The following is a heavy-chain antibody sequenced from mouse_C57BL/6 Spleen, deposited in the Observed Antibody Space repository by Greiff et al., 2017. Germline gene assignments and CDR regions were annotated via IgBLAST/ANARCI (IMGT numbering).Heavy chain of an antibody. CDR3: ARDGNYGAWFAY. Sequence: QVQLQQSGAELVKPGASVKISCKASGYAFSSYWMNWVKQRPGKGLEWIGQIYPGAGDTNYNGKFKGKATLTADKSSSTAYMQLSSLTSEDSAVYFCARDGNYGAWFAYWGQGTLVTVSA. V-gene: IGHV1-80*01. J-gene: IGHJ3*01. D-gene: IGHD2-1*01. CDR1: GYAFSSYW. CDR2: IYPGAGDT.